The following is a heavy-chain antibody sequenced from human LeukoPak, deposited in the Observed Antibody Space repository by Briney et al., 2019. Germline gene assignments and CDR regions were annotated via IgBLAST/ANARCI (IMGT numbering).Heavy chain of an antibody. Sequence: GGSLRLSCAASGFTFSSYEMNWVRQAPGKGLEWVSYISTGGSPIYYADSVKGRSTISRDNTKNSLYLQMNGLRAEDTAVYYCARGGIAFDVWGQGTMVTVSS. CDR2: ISTGGSPI. CDR1: GFTFSSYE. J-gene: IGHJ3*01. CDR3: ARGGIAFDV. V-gene: IGHV3-48*03.